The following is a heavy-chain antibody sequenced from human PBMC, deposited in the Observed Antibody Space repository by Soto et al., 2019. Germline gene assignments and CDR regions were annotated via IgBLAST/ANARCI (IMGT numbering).Heavy chain of an antibody. J-gene: IGHJ6*02. D-gene: IGHD1-26*01. V-gene: IGHV4-38-2*01. CDR1: GYCISSGYY. CDR3: ARGRGATRWSTPYYYYGMDV. Sequence: XASLSLTCAVSGYCISSGYYWCWIRQPPGKGLEWIGSIYHIGSTYYNPSLKSRVTISVDTSKNQFSLKLSSVTAADTAVYYCARGRGATRWSTPYYYYGMDVCGQGTTVTVSS. CDR2: IYHIGST.